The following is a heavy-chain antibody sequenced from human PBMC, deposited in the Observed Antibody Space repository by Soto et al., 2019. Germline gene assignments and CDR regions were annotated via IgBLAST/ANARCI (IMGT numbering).Heavy chain of an antibody. V-gene: IGHV1-8*01. J-gene: IGHJ4*02. D-gene: IGHD3-3*01. CDR2: MNPNSGNT. CDR1: GYTFTSYD. CDR3: ASIHLTYYDSWEAHY. Sequence: QVQLVQSGAEVKKPGASVKVSCKASGYTFTSYDINWVRQATGQGLEWMGWMNPNSGNTGYAQKFQGRVTMTRNTSISTAYMELSRLRSEDTAVYYSASIHLTYYDSWEAHYWGQGTLVTVSS.